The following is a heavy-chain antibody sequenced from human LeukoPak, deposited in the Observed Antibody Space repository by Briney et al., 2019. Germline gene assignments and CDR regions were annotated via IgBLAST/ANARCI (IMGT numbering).Heavy chain of an antibody. CDR2: ISSSSSYI. V-gene: IGHV3-21*01. J-gene: IGHJ4*02. CDR3: AREIVGATPFFGY. CDR1: GFTFSSYS. Sequence: GGSLRLSCAASGFTFSSYSMNWVRQAPGKGLEWVSSISSSSSYIYYADSVKGRFTISRDNAKNSLYLQMNSLRAEDTAVYYCAREIVGATPFFGYWGQGTLVAVSS. D-gene: IGHD1-26*01.